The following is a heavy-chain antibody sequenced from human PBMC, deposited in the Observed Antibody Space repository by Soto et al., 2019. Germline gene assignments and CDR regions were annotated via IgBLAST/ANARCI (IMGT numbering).Heavy chain of an antibody. D-gene: IGHD5-18*01. CDR3: ASGIQLWLRRINNGYSG. V-gene: IGHV1-69*12. CDR1: GGTFSTYA. J-gene: IGHJ4*02. Sequence: QVQLVQSGAEVKKPESSVKVSCKAPGGTFSTYAISWVRQAPGQGLEWMGGIIPMFGTANHAQRFQDRVTITADDSTHTVYMELSSLRSEATAVYFCASGIQLWLRRINNGYSGWGQGTLVTVSS. CDR2: IIPMFGTA.